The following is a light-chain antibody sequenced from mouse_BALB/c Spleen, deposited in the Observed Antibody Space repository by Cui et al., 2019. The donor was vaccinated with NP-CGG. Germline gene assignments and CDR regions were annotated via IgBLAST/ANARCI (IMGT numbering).Light chain of an antibody. CDR1: TGAVTTSNY. V-gene: IGLV1*01. CDR2: GTK. Sequence: QAVVTQESALTTSPGETVTLPCRSSTGAVTTSNYANWVQEKPDHLFTGLIGGTKNRAPGVPARFSGSLIGDKAVLTITGAQTEDEAIYFCALWYSNHWVFGGGTKLTVL. J-gene: IGLJ1*01. CDR3: ALWYSNHWV.